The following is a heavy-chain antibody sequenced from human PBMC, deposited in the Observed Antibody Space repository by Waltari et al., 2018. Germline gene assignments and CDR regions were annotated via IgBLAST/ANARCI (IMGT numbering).Heavy chain of an antibody. D-gene: IGHD6-19*01. CDR3: ARDSVRSSGWFWSL. J-gene: IGHJ4*02. CDR2: ISSSSSYI. CDR1: GFTFSSYS. V-gene: IGHV3-21*01. Sequence: EVQLVESGGGLVKPGGSLRLSCAASGFTFSSYSMNWVRQAPGKGLEWVSSISSSSSYIYYADSVKGRFTISRDNAKNSLYLQMNSLRAEDTAVYYCARDSVRSSGWFWSLWGQGTLVTVSS.